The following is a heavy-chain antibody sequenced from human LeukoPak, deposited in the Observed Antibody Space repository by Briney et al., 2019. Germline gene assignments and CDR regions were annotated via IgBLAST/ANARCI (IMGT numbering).Heavy chain of an antibody. J-gene: IGHJ4*02. CDR1: GGSVSSGSYY. D-gene: IGHD2-2*01. CDR2: IYYSGGT. Sequence: PSETLSLTCTVSGGSVSSGSYYWSWIRQPPGKGLEWIGYIYYSGGTNYNPSLKSRVTISVDTSKNQFSLKLSSVTAADTAVYYCARARSTSCYFCFDYWGQGTLVTVSS. V-gene: IGHV4-61*01. CDR3: ARARSTSCYFCFDY.